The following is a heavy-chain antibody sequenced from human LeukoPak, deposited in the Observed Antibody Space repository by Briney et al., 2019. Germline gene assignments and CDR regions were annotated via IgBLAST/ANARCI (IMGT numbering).Heavy chain of an antibody. D-gene: IGHD6-13*01. Sequence: GASVKVSCTASVYTFTPYYMHSVRQAPGHGLEWMGWINPNSGGTNYAQKVQGRVTMTRDTSISTAYMELSRLRSDGTAVYCGAREGIAGAGPARFDPWGQGTLVTVSS. CDR2: INPNSGGT. CDR3: AREGIAGAGPARFDP. J-gene: IGHJ5*02. CDR1: VYTFTPYY. V-gene: IGHV1-2*02.